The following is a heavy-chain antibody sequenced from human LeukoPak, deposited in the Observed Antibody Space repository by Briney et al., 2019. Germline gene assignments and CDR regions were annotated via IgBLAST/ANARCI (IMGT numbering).Heavy chain of an antibody. CDR2: IYTSGST. CDR3: ASFHHSSGYYGVIYY. Sequence: PSETLSLTCTVSGGSISSYYWSWIRQPPGKGLEWIGYIYTSGSTNYNPSLKSRVTISVDTSKNQFSLKLSSVTAADTAVYYCASFHHSSGYYGVIYYWGQGTLVTVSS. J-gene: IGHJ4*02. D-gene: IGHD3-22*01. V-gene: IGHV4-4*09. CDR1: GGSISSYY.